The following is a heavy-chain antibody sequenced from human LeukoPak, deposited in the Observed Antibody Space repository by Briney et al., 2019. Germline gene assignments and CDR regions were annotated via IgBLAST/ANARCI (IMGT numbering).Heavy chain of an antibody. D-gene: IGHD2-2*01. V-gene: IGHV3-30*03. Sequence: GRSLRLSCAASGFTFSSYGMHWVRQAPGKGLEWVAVISYDGRSKYYADSMKGRFTISRDNSKNTLYLQMNSLRAEDTAVYYCARSRAPAISRPSPNYYYYYGMDVWGQGTTVTVSS. CDR3: ARSRAPAISRPSPNYYYYYGMDV. CDR1: GFTFSSYG. CDR2: ISYDGRSK. J-gene: IGHJ6*02.